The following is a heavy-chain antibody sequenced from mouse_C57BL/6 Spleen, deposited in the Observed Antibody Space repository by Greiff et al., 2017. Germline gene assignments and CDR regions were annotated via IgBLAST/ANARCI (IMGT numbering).Heavy chain of an antibody. D-gene: IGHD1-1*01. CDR1: GFNIKDYY. J-gene: IGHJ2*01. CDR3: TTRLITTVH. CDR2: IDPEDGDT. V-gene: IGHV14-1*01. Sequence: VQLQQSGAELVRPGASVQLSCTASGFNIKDYYMHWVKQRPEQGLEWIGRIDPEDGDTEYAPKFQGKATMTADTSSNTSYLQLSILTSEDTAVYYCTTRLITTVHWGQGTTLTVSS.